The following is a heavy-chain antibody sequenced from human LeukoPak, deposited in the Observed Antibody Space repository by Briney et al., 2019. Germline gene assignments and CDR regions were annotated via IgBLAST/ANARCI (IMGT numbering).Heavy chain of an antibody. V-gene: IGHV1-69*13. CDR3: ARDGYGYGQWMKFTFDY. CDR2: IIPIFGTA. D-gene: IGHD5-18*01. CDR1: GYTFTSYY. J-gene: IGHJ4*02. Sequence: GASVKVSCKASGYTFTSYYMHWVRQAPGQGLEWMGGIIPIFGTANYAQKFQGRVTITADESTSTAYMELSSLRSEDMAVYYCARDGYGYGQWMKFTFDYWGQGTLVTVSS.